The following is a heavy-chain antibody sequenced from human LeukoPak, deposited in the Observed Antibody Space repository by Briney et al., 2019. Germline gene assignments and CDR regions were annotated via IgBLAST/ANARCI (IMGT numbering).Heavy chain of an antibody. CDR3: ARASSESIAARPYWFXP. D-gene: IGHD6-6*01. CDR1: GGTFSSYA. CDR2: IIPIFGTA. J-gene: IGHJ5*02. Sequence: SVKVSCKASGGTFSSYAISWVRQAPGQGLEWMGGIIPIFGTANYAQKFQGRVTITTDESTSTAYMELSSLRSEDTAVYYCARASSESIAARPYWFXPXXQGTXVTVS. V-gene: IGHV1-69*05.